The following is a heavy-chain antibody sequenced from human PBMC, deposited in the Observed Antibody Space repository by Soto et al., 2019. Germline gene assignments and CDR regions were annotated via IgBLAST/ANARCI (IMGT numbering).Heavy chain of an antibody. V-gene: IGHV1-18*01. CDR2: ISAYNGNT. D-gene: IGHD3-10*01. CDR1: GYTFTSYG. CDR3: ARVVGQTNLWFGELLPIDY. J-gene: IGHJ4*02. Sequence: QVQLVQSGAEVKKPGASVKVSCKASGYTFTSYGISWVRQAPGQGLEWMGWISAYNGNTNYAQKLQGRVTMTTDTSTSTAYMELRSLRSDDTDVYYCARVVGQTNLWFGELLPIDYWGQGTLVTVSA.